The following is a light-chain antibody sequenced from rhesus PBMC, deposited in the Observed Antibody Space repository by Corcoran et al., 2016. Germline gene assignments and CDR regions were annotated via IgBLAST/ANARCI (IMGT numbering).Light chain of an antibody. J-gene: IGKJ2*01. CDR3: LHDYTPPYS. CDR1: QDIDKE. CDR2: AAS. Sequence: DIQMTQSPSSLSVSVGDRVTVTCRASQDIDKELSWYQQKPGEAPTLLIYAASSLQTGVSSQFSGCGSGTDYTLTISSLQPKGVATYFCLHDYTPPYSFGQGTKVAIK. V-gene: IGKV1-94*01.